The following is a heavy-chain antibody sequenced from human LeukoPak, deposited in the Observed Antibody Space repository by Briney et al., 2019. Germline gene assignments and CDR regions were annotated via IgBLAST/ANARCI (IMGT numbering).Heavy chain of an antibody. D-gene: IGHD3-16*01. J-gene: IGHJ4*02. CDR1: GFSFRVYW. CDR2: INDDGSER. V-gene: IGHV3-7*01. Sequence: PGGSLRLSCAASGFSFRVYWMTWGRQAPGKRPEWVANINDDGSERYYVDSVRGRFTISRDNDKNSLNLEMNNLRADDTAVYFCVQGGHFDFWGQGVPVTVSS. CDR3: VQGGHFDF.